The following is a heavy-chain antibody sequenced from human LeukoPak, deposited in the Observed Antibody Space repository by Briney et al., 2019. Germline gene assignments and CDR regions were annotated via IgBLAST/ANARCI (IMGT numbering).Heavy chain of an antibody. V-gene: IGHV4-34*01. D-gene: IGHD3-10*01. CDR2: INHSGST. CDR3: ARKGYYGSGSYYNDDY. CDR1: GGSFSGYY. Sequence: PSETLSLTCAVYGGSFSGYYWSWIRQPPGKGLEWIGEINHSGSTNYNPSLKSRDTISVDTSKNQFSLKLSSVTAADTAVYYCARKGYYGSGSYYNDDYWGQGTLVTVSS. J-gene: IGHJ4*02.